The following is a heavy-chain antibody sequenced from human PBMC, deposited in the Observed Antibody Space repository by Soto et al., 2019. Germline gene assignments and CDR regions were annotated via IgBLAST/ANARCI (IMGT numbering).Heavy chain of an antibody. Sequence: QVQLVQSGAEVKKPGASVKVSCKASGYTFSSYGISWVRQAPGQGLEWMGWISAYDGNTNYAQKVQGRVTMTTDTSTSTAYMEVXXLXXXXXXXXXXXXXXXXXXXXXSIDIWGQGTQVT. CDR3: XXXXXXXXXXXSIDI. V-gene: IGHV1-18*01. J-gene: IGHJ4*02. CDR2: ISAYDGNT. CDR1: GYTFSSYG.